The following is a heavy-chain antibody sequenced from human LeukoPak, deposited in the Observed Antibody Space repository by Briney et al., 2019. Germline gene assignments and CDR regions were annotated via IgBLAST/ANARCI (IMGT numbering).Heavy chain of an antibody. CDR2: INPNGGST. CDR1: GYTFTSYY. D-gene: IGHD6-19*01. CDR3: ARDLAPYSSGWYASSWFDP. J-gene: IGHJ5*02. V-gene: IGHV1-46*01. Sequence: ASVKVSCKASGYTFTSYYMHWVRQAPGQGLEWMGIINPNGGSTSYAQKFQGRVTMTRDTSTSTVYMELSSLRSEDTAVYYCARDLAPYSSGWYASSWFDPWGQGTLVTVSS.